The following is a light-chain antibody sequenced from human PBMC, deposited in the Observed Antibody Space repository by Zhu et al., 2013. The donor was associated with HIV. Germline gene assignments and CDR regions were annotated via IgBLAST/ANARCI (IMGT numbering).Light chain of an antibody. CDR3: QQYKTYPIT. V-gene: IGKV1-5*01. CDR2: DVS. Sequence: DIQMTQSPSTLSASVGDRVTITCRASQSISSWLAWYQQKPGKAPKLLIYDVSSLENGVPPRFSGSGSGTEFTLTINSLQPDDFATYFCQQYKTYPITFGGGTTVDIK. CDR1: QSISSW. J-gene: IGKJ4*01.